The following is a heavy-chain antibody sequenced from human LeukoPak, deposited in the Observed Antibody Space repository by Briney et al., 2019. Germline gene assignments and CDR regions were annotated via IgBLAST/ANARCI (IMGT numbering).Heavy chain of an antibody. J-gene: IGHJ5*02. D-gene: IGHD4-23*01. Sequence: SETLSLTCTVSGGSISSYYWSWIRQPTGKGLEWIVRIYTSGSTNYNPSLKSRVTMSVDTSKNQFSLKLSSVTAADTAVYYCARSTTVVTPYWFDPWGQGTLVTVSS. CDR3: ARSTTVVTPYWFDP. CDR1: GGSISSYY. V-gene: IGHV4-4*07. CDR2: IYTSGST.